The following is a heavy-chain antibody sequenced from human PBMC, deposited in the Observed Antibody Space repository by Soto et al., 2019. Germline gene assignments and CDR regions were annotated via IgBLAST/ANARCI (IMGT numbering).Heavy chain of an antibody. CDR2: INPSGGST. CDR3: ARGTGLAAAGGFGYYYGMDV. V-gene: IGHV1-46*01. Sequence: GSVKVYCKASGYPFTSYYMHLVRQAPGQGLEWMGIINPSGGSTSYAQKFQGRVTMTRDTSTSTVYMELSSLSSEDTAVYYCARGTGLAAAGGFGYYYGMDVWGQGTTVTVSS. J-gene: IGHJ6*02. CDR1: GYPFTSYY. D-gene: IGHD6-13*01.